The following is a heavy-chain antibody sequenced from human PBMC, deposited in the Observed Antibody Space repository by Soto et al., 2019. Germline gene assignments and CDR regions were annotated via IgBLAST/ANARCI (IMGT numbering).Heavy chain of an antibody. CDR2: ITVGSSHI. Sequence: PWGSLRLSCTVSGFPFSAYNINWVRQAPGKGLEWVSSITVGSSHIYQPNSMKGRFTISRDDAKNSVHLQIDSLRDEDTALYYCSRSPEVGVRGAYWGQGTLVTVSS. CDR1: GFPFSAYN. CDR3: SRSPEVGVRGAY. V-gene: IGHV3-21*01. D-gene: IGHD3-16*01. J-gene: IGHJ4*02.